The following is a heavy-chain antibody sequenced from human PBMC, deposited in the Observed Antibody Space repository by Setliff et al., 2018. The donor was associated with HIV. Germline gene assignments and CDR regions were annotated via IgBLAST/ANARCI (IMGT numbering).Heavy chain of an antibody. J-gene: IGHJ1*01. CDR1: GGCISSNTYY. V-gene: IGHV4-39*02. D-gene: IGHD2-15*01. CDR3: ARERHSSHWYYCAKETVDCSGGSCSKYLQH. Sequence: SETLSLTCTVSGGCISSNTYYWGWIRQPPGKGLEWIWTTYYSETTYYNPSLKSLVTISVYTSKNHFSLKLSSVTAADTAVYYCARERHSSHWYYCAKETVDCSGGSCSKYLQHWGQGTLVTVSS. CDR2: TYYSETT.